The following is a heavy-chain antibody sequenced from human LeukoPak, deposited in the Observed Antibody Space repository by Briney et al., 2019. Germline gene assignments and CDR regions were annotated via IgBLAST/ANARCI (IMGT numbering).Heavy chain of an antibody. Sequence: SETLSLTCSVSGYSISSGYYWGWIRQPPGKGLEWIGSIYHSGSTYYNPSLKSRVTISVDTSKNQFSLKLSSVTAADTAVYYCARLNRLWFGDSWFDPWGQGTLVTVSS. CDR3: ARLNRLWFGDSWFDP. D-gene: IGHD3-10*01. J-gene: IGHJ5*02. CDR2: IYHSGST. V-gene: IGHV4-38-2*01. CDR1: GYSISSGYY.